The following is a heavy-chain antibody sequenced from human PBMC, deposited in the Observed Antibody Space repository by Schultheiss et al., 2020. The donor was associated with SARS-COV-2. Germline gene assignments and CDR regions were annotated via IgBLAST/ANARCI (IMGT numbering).Heavy chain of an antibody. CDR2: INAGNGNT. D-gene: IGHD2-2*02. CDR3: ARVGILGYCSSTSCYTEYYYYGMDV. V-gene: IGHV1-3*01. J-gene: IGHJ6*02. Sequence: ASVKVSCKASGYTFTSYAMHWVRQAPGQRLEWMGWINAGNGNTKYSQKFQGRVTITRDTSASTAYMELSSLRSEDTAVYYCARVGILGYCSSTSCYTEYYYYGMDVWGQGTTVTVSS. CDR1: GYTFTSYA.